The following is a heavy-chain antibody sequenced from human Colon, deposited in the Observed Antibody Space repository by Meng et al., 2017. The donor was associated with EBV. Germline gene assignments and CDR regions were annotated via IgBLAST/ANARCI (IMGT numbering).Heavy chain of an antibody. Sequence: QVQLPQWGVGLLKPSEHLSSSCAVYGGSFRDYYWTWIRHPPGKGLEWIGEIDHRGNTKYNPSLKSRVTISLDTSKKQFSLKVSSVTAADSAVYYCARRGPSGNFSPWSQGALVTVSS. CDR1: GGSFRDYY. J-gene: IGHJ5*02. CDR3: ARRGPSGNFSP. CDR2: IDHRGNT. D-gene: IGHD3-10*01. V-gene: IGHV4-34*01.